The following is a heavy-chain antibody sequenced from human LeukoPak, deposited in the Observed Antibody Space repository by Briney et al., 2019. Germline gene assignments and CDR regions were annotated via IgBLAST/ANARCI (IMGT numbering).Heavy chain of an antibody. CDR2: IYPGDSDT. CDR1: GYTFSSCW. J-gene: IGHJ4*02. Sequence: GESLKISCKGSGYTFSSCWIGWVRQMPGKGLEWMGIIYPGDSDTRYSPSLQGQVTISVDTSIGTAYLQWSSLKASDTAIYYCARQNDFRLDYWGQGTLVTVSS. CDR3: ARQNDFRLDY. D-gene: IGHD3-3*01. V-gene: IGHV5-51*01.